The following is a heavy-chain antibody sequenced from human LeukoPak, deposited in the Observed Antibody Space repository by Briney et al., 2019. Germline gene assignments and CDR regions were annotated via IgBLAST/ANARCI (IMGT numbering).Heavy chain of an antibody. V-gene: IGHV3-11*04. D-gene: IGHD1-14*01. J-gene: IGHJ2*01. CDR1: GFTFSDYY. CDR3: AREDPPGTNWYFDL. CDR2: ISSSGSTI. Sequence: PGGSLRLSCAASGFTFSDYYMSWIRQAPGKGLEWVSYISSSGSTIYYADSVKGRFTISRDNAKNSLYLQMNSLRAEDTAVYYCAREDPPGTNWYFDLWGRGTLVTVSS.